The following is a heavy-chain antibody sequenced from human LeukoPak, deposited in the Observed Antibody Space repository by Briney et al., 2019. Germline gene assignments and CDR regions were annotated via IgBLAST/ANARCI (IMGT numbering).Heavy chain of an antibody. D-gene: IGHD2-15*01. J-gene: IGHJ3*02. CDR2: IIPIFGTA. CDR3: ASSSGGYCSGGSCYPTDAFDI. Sequence: GSSVKVSCKASGGTFSSYAISWVRQAPGQGLEWMGGIIPIFGTANYAQKSQGRVTITTDESTSTAYMELSSLRSEDTAVYYCASSSGGYCSGGSCYPTDAFDIWGQGTMVTVSS. V-gene: IGHV1-69*05. CDR1: GGTFSSYA.